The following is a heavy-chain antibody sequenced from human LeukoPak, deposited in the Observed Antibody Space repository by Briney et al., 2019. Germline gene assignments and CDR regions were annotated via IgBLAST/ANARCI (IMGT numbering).Heavy chain of an antibody. CDR2: IKQDGSEK. J-gene: IGHJ3*02. D-gene: IGHD1-26*01. Sequence: GGSLRLSCAASGFTFSSYWMSWVRQAPGKGLEWVANIKQDGSEKYYVDSVKGRFTISKDNAKNSLYLQMNSLRAEDTAVYYCARGRSGSWDAFDIWGQGTMVTVSS. CDR3: ARGRSGSWDAFDI. CDR1: GFTFSSYW. V-gene: IGHV3-7*01.